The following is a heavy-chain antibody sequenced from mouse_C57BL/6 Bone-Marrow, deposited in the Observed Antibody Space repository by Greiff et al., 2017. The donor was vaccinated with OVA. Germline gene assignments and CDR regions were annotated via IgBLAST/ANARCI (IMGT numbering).Heavy chain of an antibody. CDR3: ARGGTGSSPYAMDY. V-gene: IGHV1-64*01. Sequence: VQLQQPGAELVKPGASVKLSCKASGYTFTSYWMHWVKQRPGQGLEWIGMIHPNSGSTNYNEKFKSKATLTVDKSSSTAYMQLSSLTSEDSAVYYCARGGTGSSPYAMDYWGQGTSVTVSS. D-gene: IGHD1-1*01. CDR2: IHPNSGST. J-gene: IGHJ4*01. CDR1: GYTFTSYW.